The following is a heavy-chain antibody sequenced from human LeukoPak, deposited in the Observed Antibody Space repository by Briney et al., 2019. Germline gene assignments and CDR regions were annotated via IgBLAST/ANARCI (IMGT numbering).Heavy chain of an antibody. J-gene: IGHJ4*02. V-gene: IGHV3-23*01. CDR2: ISGSGGST. Sequence: GGSLRLSCAASGFTFSSYAMIWVRQAPGKGLEWVSAISGSGGSTYYADSVKGRFTISRDNSKNTLSLQMNSLRAEDTAVYYCARERGDGYNLPYFDFWGQGTLVTVSS. D-gene: IGHD5-24*01. CDR3: ARERGDGYNLPYFDF. CDR1: GFTFSSYA.